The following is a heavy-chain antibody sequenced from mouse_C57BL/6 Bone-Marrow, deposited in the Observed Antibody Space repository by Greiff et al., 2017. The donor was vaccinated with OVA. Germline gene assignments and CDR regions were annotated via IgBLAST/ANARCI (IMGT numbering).Heavy chain of an antibody. Sequence: EVKLLESGPGMVKPSQSLSLTCTVTGYSITSGYDWHWIRHFPGNKLEWMGYISYSGSTNYNPSLKSRISITHDTSKNHFFLKLNSVTTEDTATYYCARGFITTIVNWGQGTLVTVSA. CDR2: ISYSGST. CDR3: ARGFITTIVN. J-gene: IGHJ3*01. D-gene: IGHD1-1*01. CDR1: GYSITSGYD. V-gene: IGHV3-1*01.